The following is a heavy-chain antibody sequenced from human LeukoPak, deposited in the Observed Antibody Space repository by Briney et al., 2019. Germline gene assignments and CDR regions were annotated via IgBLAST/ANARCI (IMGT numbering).Heavy chain of an antibody. Sequence: SVKVSCKASGGTFSSYAISWVRQAPGQGLEWMGGIIPIFGTANYAQKFQGRVTITTDESTSTAYMELSSLRSEDTAVYYCARGHYTIFGVVNAFDIWGQGTMVTVSS. CDR2: IIPIFGTA. CDR3: ARGHYTIFGVVNAFDI. J-gene: IGHJ3*02. V-gene: IGHV1-69*05. D-gene: IGHD3-3*01. CDR1: GGTFSSYA.